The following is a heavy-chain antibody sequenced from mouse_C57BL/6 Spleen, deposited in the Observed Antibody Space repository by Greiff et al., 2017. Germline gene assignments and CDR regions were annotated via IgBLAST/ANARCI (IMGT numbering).Heavy chain of an antibody. J-gene: IGHJ4*01. D-gene: IGHD2-4*01. Sequence: QVQLKQSGAELVRPGASVKLSCKASGYTFTDYYINWVKQRPGQGLEWIARIYPGSGNTYYNEKFKGKATLTAEKSSSTAYMQLSSLTSEDSAVYFCARGRLPYAMDYWGQGTSVTVSS. V-gene: IGHV1-76*01. CDR2: IYPGSGNT. CDR1: GYTFTDYY. CDR3: ARGRLPYAMDY.